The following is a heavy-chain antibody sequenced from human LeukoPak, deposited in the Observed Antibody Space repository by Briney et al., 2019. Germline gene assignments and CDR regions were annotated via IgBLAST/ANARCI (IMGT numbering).Heavy chain of an antibody. Sequence: GASVKVSCKASGYTFTGYYMHWVRQAPGQGLEWMGWINPNSGGTNYAQKFQGRVTMTRDTSISTAYMELSRLRSDDTAVYYCARASRKLYDILTGYHDVVNWFDPWGQGTLVTVFS. V-gene: IGHV1-2*02. J-gene: IGHJ5*02. CDR1: GYTFTGYY. CDR3: ARASRKLYDILTGYHDVVNWFDP. CDR2: INPNSGGT. D-gene: IGHD3-9*01.